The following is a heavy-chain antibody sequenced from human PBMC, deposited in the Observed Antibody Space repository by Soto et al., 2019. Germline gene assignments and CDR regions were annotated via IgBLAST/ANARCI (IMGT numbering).Heavy chain of an antibody. CDR3: ARDVIGVAADFDK. CDR2: IRCDGSNR. D-gene: IGHD6-19*01. Sequence: GGSLRLSCAASGFTFTNYGYHWVRQAPEKWLEWVADIRCDGSNRYNEGAVEGRFTISKDNSKNLLSLQMNNLRVEDTAVYYCARDVIGVAADFDKWGQGTLVTV. V-gene: IGHV3-33*01. CDR1: GFTFTNYG. J-gene: IGHJ4*02.